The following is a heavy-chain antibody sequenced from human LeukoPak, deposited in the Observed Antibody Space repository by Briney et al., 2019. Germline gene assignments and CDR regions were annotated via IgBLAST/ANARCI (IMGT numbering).Heavy chain of an antibody. D-gene: IGHD5-18*01. CDR1: GFSFTGYF. CDR3: ARGPHDTAYYFDQ. V-gene: IGHV1-2*06. CDR2: IDPNSGGT. J-gene: IGHJ4*02. Sequence: GASVKVSCKASGFSFTGYFMHWVQQAPGQGPEWMGRIDPNSGGTNYALKFQGRVTMTRDTSITTAYMDLSRLRSDDTAVYYCARGPHDTAYYFDQWGQGTLVTVSS.